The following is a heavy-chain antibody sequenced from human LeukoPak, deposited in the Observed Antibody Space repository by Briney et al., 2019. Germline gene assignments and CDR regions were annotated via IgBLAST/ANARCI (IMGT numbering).Heavy chain of an antibody. CDR2: INHSGST. CDR3: ARETPYYDFWSGYYDYFDY. Sequence: PSETLSLTCAVYGGSFSGYYWSWIRQPPGKGLEWIGEINHSGSTNYNPSLKSRVTISVDTSKNQFSLKLSSVTAADTAVYYCARETPYYDFWSGYYDYFDYWGQGTLVTVSS. V-gene: IGHV4-34*01. J-gene: IGHJ4*02. CDR1: GGSFSGYY. D-gene: IGHD3-3*01.